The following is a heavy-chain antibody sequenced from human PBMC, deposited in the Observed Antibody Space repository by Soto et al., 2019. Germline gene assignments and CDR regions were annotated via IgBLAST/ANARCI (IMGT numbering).Heavy chain of an antibody. CDR3: ARLPMITFGGIGKDAFDV. CDR1: WGKSRDLD. CDR2: IYYSGST. D-gene: IGHD3-16*01. V-gene: IGHV4-59*08. J-gene: IGHJ3*01. Sequence: SETLCLPSTVAWGKSRDLDGRCISKTTKKGLEWIGYIYYSGSTNYNPSLKSRVTISVDTSKNQFSLKLSSVTAADTAVYYCARLPMITFGGIGKDAFDVWGQGTTVTVSS.